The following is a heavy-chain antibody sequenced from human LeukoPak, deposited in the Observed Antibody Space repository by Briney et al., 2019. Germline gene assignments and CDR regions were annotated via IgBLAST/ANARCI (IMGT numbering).Heavy chain of an antibody. CDR1: GGSISSGGYY. CDR3: ARGLDSGYEHFDY. Sequence: PSQTLSLTCTVSGGSISSGGYYWSWLRQHPGKGLEWIGYIYYSGSTYYNPSLKSRVTISVDTSKNQFSLKLSSVTAADTAVYYCARGLDSGYEHFDYWGQGTLVTVSS. CDR2: IYYSGST. D-gene: IGHD5-12*01. J-gene: IGHJ4*02. V-gene: IGHV4-31*03.